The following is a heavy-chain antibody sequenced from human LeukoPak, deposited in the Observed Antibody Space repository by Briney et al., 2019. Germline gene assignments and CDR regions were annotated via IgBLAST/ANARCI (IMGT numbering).Heavy chain of an antibody. CDR2: TYYRSKWSF. V-gene: IGHV6-1*01. Sequence: SQTLSLTCAISGDSIFTNNVAGNWIRQSPSRGLEWLGRTYYRSKWSFDYAVSVKSRITINADTSKNQFSLQLSSVTPGDTAVYYCARGKYTSFDNWGQGTLVTVSS. CDR1: GDSIFTNNVA. D-gene: IGHD6-6*01. CDR3: ARGKYTSFDN. J-gene: IGHJ4*02.